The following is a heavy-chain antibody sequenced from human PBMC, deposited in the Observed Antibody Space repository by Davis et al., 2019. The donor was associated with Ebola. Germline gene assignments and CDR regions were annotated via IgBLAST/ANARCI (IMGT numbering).Heavy chain of an antibody. J-gene: IGHJ5*02. CDR2: NNHSGST. V-gene: IGHV4-34*01. CDR1: GGSFSGYY. Sequence: PSETLSLTSAVYGGSFSGYYWSWIRQPPGKGLEWIGENNHSGSTNYNPSLKSRVTISVDTSKNQFSLKLSTVTAADTAVYYCARGRVWWNSRPNWLDPWGQGTLVTVSS. D-gene: IGHD3-16*01. CDR3: ARGRVWWNSRPNWLDP.